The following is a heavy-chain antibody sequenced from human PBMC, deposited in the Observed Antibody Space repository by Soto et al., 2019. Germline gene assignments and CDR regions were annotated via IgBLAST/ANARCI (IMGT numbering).Heavy chain of an antibody. D-gene: IGHD2-21*01. J-gene: IGHJ6*02. CDR1: GYTFTGYY. V-gene: IGHV1-2*02. CDR2: INPETGGT. Sequence: QVQLVQSGADVKTPGASVRVSCKASGYTFTGYYVHWVREAPGQGLEWMGWINPETGGTSYAQKFQGRVTLSIDSSINTAYLELSRLRFDYAAVYFCSIERYLVISDCMYVWGHGTTVTVSS. CDR3: SIERYLVISDCMYV.